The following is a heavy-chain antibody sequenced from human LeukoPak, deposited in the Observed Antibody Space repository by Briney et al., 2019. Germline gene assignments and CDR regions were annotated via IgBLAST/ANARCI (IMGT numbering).Heavy chain of an antibody. CDR3: ARDYYDGTGYHVFDI. J-gene: IGHJ3*02. V-gene: IGHV4-59*12. Sequence: PSETLSLTCTVSGGTISSYYWNWIRQPPGKGLEWIGYIYYSGSTYYNPSLKSRLSISIDTSKNQFSLKLSSVTAADTAVYYCARDYYDGTGYHVFDIWGQGTMVTVSS. CDR1: GGTISSYY. D-gene: IGHD3-22*01. CDR2: IYYSGST.